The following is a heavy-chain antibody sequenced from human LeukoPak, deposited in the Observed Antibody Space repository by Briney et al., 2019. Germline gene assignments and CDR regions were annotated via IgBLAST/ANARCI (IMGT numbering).Heavy chain of an antibody. CDR2: IYYSGST. D-gene: IGHD3-3*01. J-gene: IGHJ4*02. CDR3: AREVRGDFWSGTHYFDY. V-gene: IGHV4-30-4*08. CDR1: GGSISSGGYY. Sequence: SQTLSLTCTVSGGSISSGGYYWSWIRQHPGKGLEWIGYIYYSGSTYYNPSLKSRVTISVDTSKNQFSLKLSSVTAADTAVYYCAREVRGDFWSGTHYFDYWAREPWSPSPQ.